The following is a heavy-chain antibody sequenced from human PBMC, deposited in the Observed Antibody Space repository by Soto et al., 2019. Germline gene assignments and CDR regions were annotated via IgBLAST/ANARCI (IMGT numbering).Heavy chain of an antibody. Sequence: SETLSLTCTVSGGSISSGDYYWSWIRQPPGKGLEWIGYIYYSGSTYCNPSLKSRVTISVDTSKNQFSLKLSSVTAADTAVYFCARGGDDYSNYAPYYFDYWGQGTLVTVS. D-gene: IGHD4-4*01. CDR3: ARGGDDYSNYAPYYFDY. V-gene: IGHV4-30-4*01. J-gene: IGHJ4*02. CDR1: GGSISSGDYY. CDR2: IYYSGST.